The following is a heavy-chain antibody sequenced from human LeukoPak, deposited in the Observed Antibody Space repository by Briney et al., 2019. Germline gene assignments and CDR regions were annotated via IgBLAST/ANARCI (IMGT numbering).Heavy chain of an antibody. J-gene: IGHJ4*02. Sequence: ASVKVSCKASGYTFTSYGISWVRQAPGQGLEWMGWVSAYNGNTNHAQKLQGRVTMTTDTSTSTAYMELRSLRSDDTAVYYCARNQSAATLLDYWGQGTLVTVSS. CDR3: ARNQSAATLLDY. CDR2: VSAYNGNT. D-gene: IGHD2-15*01. V-gene: IGHV1-18*01. CDR1: GYTFTSYG.